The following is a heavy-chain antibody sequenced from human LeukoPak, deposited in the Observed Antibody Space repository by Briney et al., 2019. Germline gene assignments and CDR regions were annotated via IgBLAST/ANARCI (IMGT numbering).Heavy chain of an antibody. CDR1: GYTLTELS. CDR3: ATVSSTVTHFDY. CDR2: FDPEDGET. J-gene: IGHJ4*02. Sequence: ASVKVSCKVSGYTLTELSMHWVRQAPGKGLEWMGGFDPEDGETIYAQKFQGRVTMTEDTSTDTAYMELSSLRSEDTAVYYCATVSSTVTHFDYWGQGTLVRLL. V-gene: IGHV1-24*01. D-gene: IGHD4-17*01.